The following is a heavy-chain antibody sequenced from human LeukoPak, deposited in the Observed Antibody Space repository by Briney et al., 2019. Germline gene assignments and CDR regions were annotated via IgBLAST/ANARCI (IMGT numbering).Heavy chain of an antibody. J-gene: IGHJ4*02. CDR3: ASFPYYGSGSYSPSSDY. CDR2: IRQDGGEN. Sequence: PGGSLTLSCVVSGFTFSDFWMSWVRQAPGMVLEWVGNIRQDGGENYYVDSVKGRFTVSRDNAKKSLYLQMSSLRVEDTAVYYCASFPYYGSGSYSPSSDYWGQGTLVTVSS. V-gene: IGHV3-7*01. D-gene: IGHD3-10*01. CDR1: GFTFSDFW.